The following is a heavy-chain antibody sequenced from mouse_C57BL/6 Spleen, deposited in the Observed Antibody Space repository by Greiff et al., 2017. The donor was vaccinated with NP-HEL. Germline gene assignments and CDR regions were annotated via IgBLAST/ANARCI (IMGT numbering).Heavy chain of an antibody. CDR1: GYTFTSYW. CDR3: AREGVDY. Sequence: QVQLQQSGAELVRPGTSVKLSCKASGYTFTSYWMHWVKQRPGQGLEWIGVIDPSDSYTYYNQKFKGKATLAVDTSSSTAYMQLSSLTSEDSAVYYCAREGVDYWGQGTTLTVSS. CDR2: IDPSDSYT. J-gene: IGHJ2*01. V-gene: IGHV1-59*01.